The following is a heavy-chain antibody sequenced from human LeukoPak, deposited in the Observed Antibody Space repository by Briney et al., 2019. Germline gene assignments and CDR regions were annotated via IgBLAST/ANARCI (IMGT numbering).Heavy chain of an antibody. V-gene: IGHV5-51*01. CDR3: ASVYSSTSWDY. CDR2: IFPADSDT. Sequence: GESLKISCRASGYSFSTYWIGWVRQMPGKGLEWMGVIFPADSDTKYSPSFQGQVTISADKSISTAYLQWSSLKASDTAMYYCASVYSSTSWDYWGQGTLVTVSS. D-gene: IGHD6-13*01. J-gene: IGHJ4*02. CDR1: GYSFSTYW.